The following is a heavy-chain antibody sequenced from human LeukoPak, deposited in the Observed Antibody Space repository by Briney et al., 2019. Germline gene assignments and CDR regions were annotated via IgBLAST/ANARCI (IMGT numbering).Heavy chain of an antibody. CDR2: MNPNSGNT. J-gene: IGHJ4*02. CDR1: GYTFTSYD. D-gene: IGHD1-14*01. V-gene: IGHV1-8*03. Sequence: ASVKVSCKASGYTFTSYDINWVRQATAQGLEGMGWMNPNSGNTGYAQKFQGRVTITRNTSISTAYMERSSLRSEDTAVYYWAREVTTGGDLDYWGQGTLVTVSS. CDR3: AREVTTGGDLDY.